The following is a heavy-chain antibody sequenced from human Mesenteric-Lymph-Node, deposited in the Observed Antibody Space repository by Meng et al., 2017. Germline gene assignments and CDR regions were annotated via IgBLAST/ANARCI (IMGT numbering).Heavy chain of an antibody. J-gene: IGHJ4*02. CDR2: ISGSGGST. CDR3: AKGGYCTNGVCYTADY. V-gene: IGHV3-23*01. Sequence: GESLKISCAASGFTFKSYWTHWVRQAPGKGLEWVSAISGSGGSTYYADSVKGRFTISRDNSKNTLYLQMNSLRAEDTAVYYCAKGGYCTNGVCYTADYWGQGTLVTVSS. CDR1: GFTFKSYW. D-gene: IGHD2-8*01.